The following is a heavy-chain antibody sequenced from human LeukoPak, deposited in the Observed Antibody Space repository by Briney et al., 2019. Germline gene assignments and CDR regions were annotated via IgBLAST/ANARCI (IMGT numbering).Heavy chain of an antibody. CDR2: ISGSSGHT. CDR3: AKVGFSEMEWLLYSDH. D-gene: IGHD3-3*01. V-gene: IGHV3-23*01. CDR1: GFTFGNYA. J-gene: IGHJ4*02. Sequence: PGGSLRLSCASTGFTFGNYAMSWVRQAPGKGLEWVSAISGSSGHTYYADSVKGRFTISRDNSKNTLYLQMNSLRAEDTAVYYCAKVGFSEMEWLLYSDHWGQGTLVTVSS.